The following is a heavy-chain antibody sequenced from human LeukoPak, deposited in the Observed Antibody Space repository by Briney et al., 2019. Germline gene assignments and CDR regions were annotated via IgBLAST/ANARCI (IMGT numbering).Heavy chain of an antibody. CDR2: IIPIFGTA. V-gene: IGHV1-69*13. J-gene: IGHJ5*02. Sequence: GASVKVSCKASGGTFSSYAISWVRQAPGQGLEWMGGIIPIFGTANYAQKFQGRVTITADESTSTAYMELSSLRSEDTAVYYCAVGGLDYGDYDWFDPWGQGTLVTVSS. CDR3: AVGGLDYGDYDWFDP. D-gene: IGHD4-17*01. CDR1: GGTFSSYA.